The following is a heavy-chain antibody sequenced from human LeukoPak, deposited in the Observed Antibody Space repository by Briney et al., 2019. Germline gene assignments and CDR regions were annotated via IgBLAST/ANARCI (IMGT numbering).Heavy chain of an antibody. V-gene: IGHV3-30*02. CDR2: IRYDGSNK. D-gene: IGHD6-13*01. CDR3: AKDPPQPRSSWFDY. CDR1: GFTFNSHG. J-gene: IGHJ4*02. Sequence: GGSLRLSCAASGFTFNSHGMHWVRQAPGKGLEWVAFIRYDGSNKYYADSVKGRFTISRDNSKNTLYLQMNSLRAEDTAVYYCAKDPPQPRSSWFDYWGQGTLVTVSS.